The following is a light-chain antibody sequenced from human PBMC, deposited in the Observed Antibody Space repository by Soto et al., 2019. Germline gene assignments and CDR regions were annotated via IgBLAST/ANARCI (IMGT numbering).Light chain of an antibody. CDR3: QHYNSYPYT. J-gene: IGKJ2*01. V-gene: IGKV1-5*03. CDR1: KTISSW. CDR2: KAS. Sequence: DIQMTQSPATLSASVGDRVTITCRASKTISSWLAWYQQKPGKAPKLLIYKASSLQSGVPSRFSGGGSGTEFTLTVSSLQPDDFATYYCQHYNSYPYTFGQGTKVDNK.